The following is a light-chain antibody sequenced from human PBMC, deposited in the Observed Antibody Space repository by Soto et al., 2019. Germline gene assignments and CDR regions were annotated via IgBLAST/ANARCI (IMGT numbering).Light chain of an antibody. Sequence: QSALTQPASVSGSPGQSIAISCTGTSSDVGGYDFVSWYQQHPDKDPKLMIYDVSNRPSGVSNRFSGSKSGNTASLTISGLQTEDEADYYCSSYSSSSTLVFGGGTKLTVL. CDR3: SSYSSSSTLV. V-gene: IGLV2-14*01. CDR2: DVS. CDR1: SSDVGGYDF. J-gene: IGLJ2*01.